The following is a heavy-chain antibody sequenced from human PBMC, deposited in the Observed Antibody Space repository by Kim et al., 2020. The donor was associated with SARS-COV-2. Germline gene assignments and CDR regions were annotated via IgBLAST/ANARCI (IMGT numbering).Heavy chain of an antibody. CDR2: IYYSGST. CDR1: GGSISSSSYY. Sequence: SETLSLTCTVSGGSISSSSYYWGWIRQPPGKGLEWIGSIYYSGSTYYNPSLKSRVTISVDTSKNQFSLKLSSVTAADTAVYYCARLMGGYSGYVHQRRPFDYWGQGTLVTVSS. D-gene: IGHD5-12*01. V-gene: IGHV4-39*01. CDR3: ARLMGGYSGYVHQRRPFDY. J-gene: IGHJ4*02.